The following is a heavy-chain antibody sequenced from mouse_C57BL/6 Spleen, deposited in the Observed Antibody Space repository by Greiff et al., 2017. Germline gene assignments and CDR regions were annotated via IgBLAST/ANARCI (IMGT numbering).Heavy chain of an antibody. CDR3: APTVVASMDY. D-gene: IGHD1-1*01. J-gene: IGHJ4*01. Sequence: VQLKESGGGLVKPGGSLKLSCAASGFTFSDYGMHWVRQAPEKGLEWVAYISSGSSTIYYADTVKGRFTISRDNAKNTRFLQMTSLRSEDTAMYYCAPTVVASMDYWGQGTSVTVSS. V-gene: IGHV5-17*01. CDR2: ISSGSSTI. CDR1: GFTFSDYG.